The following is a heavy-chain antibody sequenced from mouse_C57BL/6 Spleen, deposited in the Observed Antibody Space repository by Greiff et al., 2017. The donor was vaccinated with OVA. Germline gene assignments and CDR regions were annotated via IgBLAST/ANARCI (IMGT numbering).Heavy chain of an antibody. CDR1: GFTFSSYG. Sequence: EVKLVESGGDLVKPGGSLKLSCAASGFTFSSYGMSWVRQTPDKRLEWVATISSGGSYTYYPDSVKGRFTISRDNAKNTLYLQMSSLKSEDTAMYYWARERALITTVVFDYWGQGTTLTVSS. V-gene: IGHV5-6*01. J-gene: IGHJ2*01. CDR3: ARERALITTVVFDY. D-gene: IGHD1-1*01. CDR2: ISSGGSYT.